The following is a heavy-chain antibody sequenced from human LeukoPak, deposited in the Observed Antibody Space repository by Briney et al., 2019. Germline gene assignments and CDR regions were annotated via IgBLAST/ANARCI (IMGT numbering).Heavy chain of an antibody. CDR3: TTDPLYSNYAFDI. CDR2: IKSKTDGGTT. J-gene: IGHJ3*02. CDR1: GFTFSNAW. D-gene: IGHD4-11*01. Sequence: GGSLRLSCAASGFTFSNAWMSWVRQAPGKGLEWVGRIKSKTDGGTTDYAAPVKGRFTISRDDSKNTLYLQMNSLKTEDTAVYYCTTDPLYSNYAFDIWGQGTMVTVSS. V-gene: IGHV3-15*01.